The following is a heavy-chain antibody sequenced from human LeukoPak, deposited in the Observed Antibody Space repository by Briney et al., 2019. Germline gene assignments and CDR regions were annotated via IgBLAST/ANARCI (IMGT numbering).Heavy chain of an antibody. CDR2: ISGSGGST. Sequence: PGGSLRLSCAPSGFTFSSYAMSWVRQAPGKGLEWVSAISGSGGSTYYADSVKGRFTISRDNSKNTLYLQMNSLRAEDTAVYYCAKDRYCSSTSCYTGFDYWGQGTLVTVSS. CDR3: AKDRYCSSTSCYTGFDY. V-gene: IGHV3-23*01. D-gene: IGHD2-2*02. CDR1: GFTFSSYA. J-gene: IGHJ4*02.